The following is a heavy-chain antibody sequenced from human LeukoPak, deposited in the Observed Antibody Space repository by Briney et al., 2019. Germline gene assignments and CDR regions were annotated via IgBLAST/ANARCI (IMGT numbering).Heavy chain of an antibody. V-gene: IGHV1-18*01. CDR2: ISAYNGNT. CDR1: GYTFTSYG. J-gene: IGHJ5*02. Sequence: GASVKVSCKASGYTFTSYGISWVRQAPGQGLEWMGWISAYNGNTNYAQKLQGRVTMTTDTSTSTAYMELRSLRSDDTAVYYCARPRVVVAATRSSGWFDPWGQGTLVTVPS. D-gene: IGHD2-15*01. CDR3: ARPRVVVAATRSSGWFDP.